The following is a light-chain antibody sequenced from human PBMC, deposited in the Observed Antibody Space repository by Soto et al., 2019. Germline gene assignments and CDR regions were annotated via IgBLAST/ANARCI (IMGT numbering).Light chain of an antibody. Sequence: DIVMTQSPLPLPVTPGEPASISCRSSESLLHSNGDNFLNWYLQKPGQSPHLLIYLGSNRASVVPDRFSGSGSGTDFTLKISSAEAEDVGVYYYMQDQQTPFTFGGGTRVEIK. CDR3: MQDQQTPFT. CDR2: LGS. CDR1: ESLLHSNGDNF. J-gene: IGKJ4*01. V-gene: IGKV2-28*01.